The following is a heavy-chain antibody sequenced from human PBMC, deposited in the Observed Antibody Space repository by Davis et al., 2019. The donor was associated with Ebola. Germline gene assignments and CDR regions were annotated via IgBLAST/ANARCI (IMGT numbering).Heavy chain of an antibody. Sequence: PSETLSLTCAISGDSVSGGSGAWNWIRQSPSRGLDWLGRTYYYRSQWYIDYAVSVKSRITISADTAKNQLSLHLDSVTPEDTAVYYCARGWLRSAFDQWGQGTLVTVSS. CDR2: TYYYRSQWYI. J-gene: IGHJ4*02. CDR3: ARGWLRSAFDQ. D-gene: IGHD5-12*01. CDR1: GDSVSGGSGA. V-gene: IGHV6-1*01.